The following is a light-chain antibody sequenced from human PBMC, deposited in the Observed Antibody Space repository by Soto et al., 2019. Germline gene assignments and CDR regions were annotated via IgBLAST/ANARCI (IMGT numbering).Light chain of an antibody. CDR2: DSS. CDR1: QSVRNW. Sequence: DIQMTQSPSTVFASVGDRVTITCRAGQSVRNWLAWYQQKPGRALQLLIYDSSTLEPGVPSRFRGSGSGTEFTLTINGLQPDDFATYYCQQYDGYSQQTFNQATMVDIK. J-gene: IGKJ1*01. CDR3: QQYDGYSQQT. V-gene: IGKV1-5*01.